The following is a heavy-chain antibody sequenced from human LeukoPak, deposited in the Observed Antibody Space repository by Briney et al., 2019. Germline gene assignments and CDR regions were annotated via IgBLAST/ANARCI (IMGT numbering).Heavy chain of an antibody. CDR2: IRRKGYGGTT. V-gene: IGHV3-49*04. D-gene: IGHD5-24*01. CDR1: GFTFGDYA. Sequence: SLRLSCTPSGFTFGDYAMSWVRQAPGKGLEWVGFIRRKGYGGTTEYAASVKGRFTISRDDSKSIAYLQMNTLKTEDTAVYYCAREAEMTTIYYFDYWGQGTLVTVSS. CDR3: AREAEMTTIYYFDY. J-gene: IGHJ4*02.